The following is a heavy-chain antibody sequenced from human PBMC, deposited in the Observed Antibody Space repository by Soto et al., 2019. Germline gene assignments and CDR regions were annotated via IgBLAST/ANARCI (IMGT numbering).Heavy chain of an antibody. Sequence: PSETLSLTCTVSGGSISSYYWSWIRQPPGKGLEWIGYIYYSGSTNYNPSLKSRVTISVDTSKNQFSLKLSSVTAADTAVYYCARSSGWYVDANDYWGQGTLVTVSS. CDR2: IYYSGST. D-gene: IGHD6-19*01. J-gene: IGHJ4*02. CDR1: GGSISSYY. CDR3: ARSSGWYVDANDY. V-gene: IGHV4-59*01.